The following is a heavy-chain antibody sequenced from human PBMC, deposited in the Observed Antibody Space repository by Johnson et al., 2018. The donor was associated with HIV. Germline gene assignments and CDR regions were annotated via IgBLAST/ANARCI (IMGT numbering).Heavy chain of an antibody. Sequence: QVQLVESGGGLVQPGGSLRLSCAASGFTVSSNYMSWARQAPGKGLEWVAFIRYDGSNKYYADSVKGRFTISRDNSKNTLYLQMNSLRAEDTAVYYCAKDEAHTLAAAGRDAFNMWGRGTKVTVSS. CDR2: IRYDGSNK. D-gene: IGHD6-13*01. CDR3: AKDEAHTLAAAGRDAFNM. J-gene: IGHJ3*02. V-gene: IGHV3-30*02. CDR1: GFTVSSNY.